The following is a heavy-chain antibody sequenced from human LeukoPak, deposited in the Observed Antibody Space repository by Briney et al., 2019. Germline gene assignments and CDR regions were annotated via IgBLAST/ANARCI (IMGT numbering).Heavy chain of an antibody. D-gene: IGHD3-3*01. V-gene: IGHV4-34*01. CDR3: ASEHYDFWSGYLTPPSDY. Sequence: KPSETLSLTCAVYGGSFSGYYWSWIRQPPGKGLEWIGEINHSGSTYYNPSLKSRVTISADTSKNQFSLKLSSVTAADTAVYYCASEHYDFWSGYLTPPSDYWGQGTLVTVSS. J-gene: IGHJ4*02. CDR1: GGSFSGYY. CDR2: INHSGST.